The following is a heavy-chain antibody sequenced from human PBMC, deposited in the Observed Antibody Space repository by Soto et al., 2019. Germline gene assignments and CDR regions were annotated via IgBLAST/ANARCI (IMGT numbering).Heavy chain of an antibody. CDR2: IKQDGSEK. CDR1: GLTVSSYG. Sequence: GWSTRLGCAASGLTVSSYGVGWVCKDPGKGLEWVANIKQDGSEKYYVDSVKGRFTISRDNAKNSLYLQMNSLRAEDTAVYYCAREDKLYCYGMDVWGQGPTVTVPS. V-gene: IGHV3-7*03. D-gene: IGHD1-7*01. CDR3: AREDKLYCYGMDV. J-gene: IGHJ6*02.